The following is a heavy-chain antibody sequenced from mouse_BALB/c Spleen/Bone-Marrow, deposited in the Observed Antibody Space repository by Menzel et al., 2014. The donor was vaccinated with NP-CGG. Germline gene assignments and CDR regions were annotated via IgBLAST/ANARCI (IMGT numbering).Heavy chain of an antibody. J-gene: IGHJ2*01. CDR2: IDPENGNI. Sequence: VQLQQSGAELVKPGASVKLSWTASGFNIKDTYIHWVKRRPEKGLEWIGRIDPENGNIKYDPKFQVKATITADTSSNTAYLQLSSLTSEDTAVYYCTRRGFDFWGQGTTLTVSS. CDR1: GFNIKDTY. V-gene: IGHV14-3*02. CDR3: TRRGFDF.